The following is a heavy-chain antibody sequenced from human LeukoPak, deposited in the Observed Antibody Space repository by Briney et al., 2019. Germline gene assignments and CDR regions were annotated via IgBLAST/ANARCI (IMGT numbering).Heavy chain of an antibody. CDR3: ARKTTAGPTKAAFDI. CDR1: GGSISSSSYY. V-gene: IGHV4-39*07. Sequence: SETLSLTCTVSGGSISSSSYYWGWIRQPPGTGLECIGSVYYSGGIYYNPSLKSRVTMSVDTSRNQFSLKLSSVTAVDTAVYYCARKTTAGPTKAAFDIWGQGTMVAVST. CDR2: VYYSGGI. D-gene: IGHD2-21*02. J-gene: IGHJ3*02.